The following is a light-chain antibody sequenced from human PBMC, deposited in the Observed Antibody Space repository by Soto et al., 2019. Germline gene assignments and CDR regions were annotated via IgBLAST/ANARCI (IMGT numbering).Light chain of an antibody. J-gene: IGKJ4*01. CDR1: QTVNRR. CDR2: DAS. V-gene: IGKV3-11*01. Sequence: IVLTQSPSTLASSAGERATLSCRASQTVNRRLAWYQHKPGQAPRLLISDASNRATGIPARFSGSGSETDFTLTISSLEPDDSAAYYCQQRSNWPSLTFGGGTKVDIK. CDR3: QQRSNWPSLT.